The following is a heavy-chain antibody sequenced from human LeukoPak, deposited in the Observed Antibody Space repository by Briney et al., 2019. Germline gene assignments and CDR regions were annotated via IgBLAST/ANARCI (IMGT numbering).Heavy chain of an antibody. D-gene: IGHD1-26*01. V-gene: IGHV3-21*01. J-gene: IGHJ5*02. CDR2: ISSSSSYI. Sequence: GGSLRLSCAASGFTFSSYSMNWVRQAPGKGLEWVSSISSSSSYIYYADSVKGRFTISRDNAKNSLYLQMNSLRAEDTAVYYCARALPYSGSYPTRPTWGQGTLVTVSS. CDR1: GFTFSSYS. CDR3: ARALPYSGSYPTRPT.